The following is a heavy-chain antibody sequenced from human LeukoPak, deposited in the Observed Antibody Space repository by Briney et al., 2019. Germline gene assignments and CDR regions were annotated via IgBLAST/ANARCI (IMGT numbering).Heavy chain of an antibody. D-gene: IGHD4-17*01. J-gene: IGHJ2*01. CDR2: IYPSGST. Sequence: SQTLSLTCAVSGGSISSDGYSWSRIRQPPGKGLEWIGYIYPSGSTYYNSSLKSRVIISVDRSKNQFSLNLSSVTAADTAVYFCARGDYGDLYWYFDPWGRGTLVTVSS. V-gene: IGHV4-30-2*01. CDR1: GGSISSDGYS. CDR3: ARGDYGDLYWYFDP.